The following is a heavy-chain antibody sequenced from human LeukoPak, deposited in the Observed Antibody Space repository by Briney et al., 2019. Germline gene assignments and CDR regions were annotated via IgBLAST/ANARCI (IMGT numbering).Heavy chain of an antibody. D-gene: IGHD1-1*01. Sequence: PSETLSLTCTVSGGSISSYYWSWIRQPPGKGLEWIGYIYYSGSTNYNPSLKSRVTISVDTSKNQFSLKLSTVTAADTAVYYCARGDDNDAFDIWGQGTMVTVSS. CDR1: GGSISSYY. V-gene: IGHV4-59*01. CDR2: IYYSGST. CDR3: ARGDDNDAFDI. J-gene: IGHJ3*02.